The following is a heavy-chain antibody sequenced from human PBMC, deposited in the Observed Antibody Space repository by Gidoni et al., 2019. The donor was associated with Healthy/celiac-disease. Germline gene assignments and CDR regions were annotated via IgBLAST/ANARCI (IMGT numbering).Heavy chain of an antibody. CDR1: GFTFSRYS. Sequence: EVQLVESGGVLVKPGGSLILSCAASGFTFSRYSMNWVRQAPGKGLEWVSSISSSSSYRYYADSVKGRFTISRENAKNALYLQMNSLRAEDTAVYYCARDGAYCGGDCYSGIDYWGQGTLVTVSS. CDR2: ISSSSSYR. V-gene: IGHV3-21*01. D-gene: IGHD2-21*01. CDR3: ARDGAYCGGDCYSGIDY. J-gene: IGHJ4*02.